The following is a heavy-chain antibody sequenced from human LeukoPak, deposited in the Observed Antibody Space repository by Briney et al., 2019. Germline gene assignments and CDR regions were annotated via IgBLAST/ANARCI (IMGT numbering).Heavy chain of an antibody. CDR2: ISSSSSYI. CDR3: ARDRPLFYDILTGYCDY. Sequence: GGSLRLSCAASGFTFSSYSMNWVRQAPGKGLEWVSSISSSSSYIYYADSVKGRFTISRDNAKNSLYLQMNSLRAEDTAVYYCARDRPLFYDILTGYCDYWGQGTLVTVSS. J-gene: IGHJ4*02. D-gene: IGHD3-9*01. CDR1: GFTFSSYS. V-gene: IGHV3-21*01.